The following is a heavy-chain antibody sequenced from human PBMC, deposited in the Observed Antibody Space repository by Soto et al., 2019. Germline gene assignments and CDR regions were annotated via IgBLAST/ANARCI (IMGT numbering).Heavy chain of an antibody. J-gene: IGHJ4*02. Sequence: QVQLVQSGAEVKKPGSSVKVSCKASGGTFSSYTISWVRQAPGQGLEWMGRIIPSLGIANYAQKFQGRVTITADKSTSTAYMALSILRSEDTAVDYCARDPGIVVVPAAPSDYWGQGTLVTVSS. CDR3: ARDPGIVVVPAAPSDY. V-gene: IGHV1-69*08. D-gene: IGHD2-2*01. CDR1: GGTFSSYT. CDR2: IIPSLGIA.